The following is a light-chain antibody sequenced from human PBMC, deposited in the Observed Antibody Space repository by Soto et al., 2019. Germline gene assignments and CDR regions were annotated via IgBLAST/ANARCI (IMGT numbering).Light chain of an antibody. CDR2: DDT. CDR1: VGL. J-gene: IGLJ1*01. CDR3: CLYVGGRTYL. V-gene: IGLV2-23*01. Sequence: QSVLTQPASVSGSPGQSITISCTGTVGLVSWYQQHPGKVPKLIIYDDTKRPSGVSSRFSGSKSGNTASLTISGLQTEDEADYYCCLYVGGRTYLFXTGTKGTVL.